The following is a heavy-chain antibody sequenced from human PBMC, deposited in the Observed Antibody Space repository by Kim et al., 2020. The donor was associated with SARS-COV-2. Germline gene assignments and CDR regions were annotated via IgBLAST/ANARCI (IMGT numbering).Heavy chain of an antibody. D-gene: IGHD2-2*01. CDR3: ARAKTCSSTSCRNWFDP. J-gene: IGHJ5*02. CDR2: INAGNGNT. CDR1: GYTFTSYA. V-gene: IGHV1-3*01. Sequence: ASVKVSCKASGYTFTSYAMHWVRQAPGQRLEWMGWINAGNGNTKYSQKFQGRVTITRDTSASTAYMELSSLRSEDTAVYYCARAKTCSSTSCRNWFDPWGQGTLVTVSS.